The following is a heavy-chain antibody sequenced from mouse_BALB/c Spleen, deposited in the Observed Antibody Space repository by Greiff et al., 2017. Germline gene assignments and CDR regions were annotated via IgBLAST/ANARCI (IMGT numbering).Heavy chain of an antibody. Sequence: EVKVVESGGGLVQPGASLRLSCATSGFTFTDYYMSWVRQPPGKALEWFGFIRNKANGYTTEYSASVKGPFTISRDNSQSILYLQMNTLRAEDSATYYCARSSYRYFDVWGAGTTVTVSS. D-gene: IGHD1-1*01. CDR2: IRNKANGYTT. CDR3: ARSSYRYFDV. CDR1: GFTFTDYY. J-gene: IGHJ1*01. V-gene: IGHV7-3*02.